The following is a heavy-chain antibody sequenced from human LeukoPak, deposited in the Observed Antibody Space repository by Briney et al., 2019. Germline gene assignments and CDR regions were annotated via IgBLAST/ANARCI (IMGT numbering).Heavy chain of an antibody. CDR2: INHSGST. J-gene: IGHJ6*02. CDR1: GGSFSGYY. D-gene: IGHD3-3*01. Sequence: SETLSLTCAVYGGSFSGYYWSWIRQPPGKGLEWIGEINHSGSTNYNPSLKSRVTISVDTSKNQFSLKLTSVTAADTAVYFCARLDFWSGYPYYYGVDVWGQGTTVTVSS. CDR3: ARLDFWSGYPYYYGVDV. V-gene: IGHV4-34*01.